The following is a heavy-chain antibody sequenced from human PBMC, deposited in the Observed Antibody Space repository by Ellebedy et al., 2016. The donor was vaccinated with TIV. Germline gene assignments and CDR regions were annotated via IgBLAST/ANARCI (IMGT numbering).Heavy chain of an antibody. CDR1: GYSFSNDG. Sequence: ASVKVSCKASGYSFSNDGINWVRQAPGQGLEWMGWISAYNGDTYYAQKFQGRVTMTGDTSTKTVYMDLRSLTSDDTAVYYCARLILRNTWFPGAWGQGTLVTVSS. CDR2: ISAYNGDT. CDR3: ARLILRNTWFPGA. D-gene: IGHD1/OR15-1a*01. V-gene: IGHV1-18*04. J-gene: IGHJ5*02.